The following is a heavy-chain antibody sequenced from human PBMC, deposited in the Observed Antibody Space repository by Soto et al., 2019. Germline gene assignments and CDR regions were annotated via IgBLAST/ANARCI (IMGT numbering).Heavy chain of an antibody. CDR2: TYYSGST. Sequence: SETLSLTCTVSGGSISSYYWSWIRQPPGKGLEWIGYTYYSGSTNYNPSLKSRVTISVDTSKNQFSLKLSSVTAADTAVYYCARSYDSYYYYYMDVWGKGTTVTVSS. D-gene: IGHD3-3*01. CDR3: ARSYDSYYYYYMDV. J-gene: IGHJ6*03. V-gene: IGHV4-59*01. CDR1: GGSISSYY.